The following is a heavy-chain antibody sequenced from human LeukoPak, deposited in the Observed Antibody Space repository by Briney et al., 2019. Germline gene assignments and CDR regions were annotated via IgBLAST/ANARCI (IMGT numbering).Heavy chain of an antibody. CDR1: GYTFTGYY. D-gene: IGHD6-13*01. V-gene: IGHV1-2*02. CDR2: INPNSGGT. Sequence: ASVKVSCKASGYTFTGYYMHWVRQAPGQGLEWMGWINPNSGGTNYAQKFQGRDTMTRDTSISTAYMELSRLRSEDTAVYYCARDWGLPGIAAAGTWYFDLWGRGTLVTVSS. J-gene: IGHJ2*01. CDR3: ARDWGLPGIAAAGTWYFDL.